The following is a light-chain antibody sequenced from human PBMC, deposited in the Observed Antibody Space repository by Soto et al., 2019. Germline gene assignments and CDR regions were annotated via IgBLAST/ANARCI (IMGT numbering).Light chain of an antibody. Sequence: EIVMTQSPATLSVSPGERATLSCRASQSVSSNLAWYQQKPGQAPRRLIYGASTRATGIPARFSGSGSGTEFPLTISSLQSEDFAVYYCQQHNNWPFTFGPGTKVDIK. CDR3: QQHNNWPFT. CDR2: GAS. CDR1: QSVSSN. V-gene: IGKV3-15*01. J-gene: IGKJ3*01.